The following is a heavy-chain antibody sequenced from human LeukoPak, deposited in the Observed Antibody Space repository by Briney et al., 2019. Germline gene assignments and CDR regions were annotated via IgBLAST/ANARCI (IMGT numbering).Heavy chain of an antibody. CDR2: IYYSGST. J-gene: IGHJ4*02. CDR3: ARGGDDFWSGYRAYYFDY. D-gene: IGHD3-3*01. V-gene: IGHV4-59*12. CDR1: GGSISSYY. Sequence: SETLSLTCTVSGGSISSYYWSWIRQPPGKGLEWIGYIYYSGSTNYNPSLKSRVTISVDTSKNQFSLKLSSVTAADTAVYYCARGGDDFWSGYRAYYFDYWGQGTLVTVSS.